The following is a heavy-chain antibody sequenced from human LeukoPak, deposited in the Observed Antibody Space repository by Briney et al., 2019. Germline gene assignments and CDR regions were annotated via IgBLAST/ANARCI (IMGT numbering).Heavy chain of an antibody. D-gene: IGHD5-24*01. J-gene: IGHJ4*02. CDR2: ISSSSSYI. CDR3: ATQRPRDGYASH. Sequence: GRSLRLSCAASGFTFSSYSMNWVRQAPGKGLEWVSSISSSSSYIYYADSVKGRFTISRDNAKNSLYLQMNSLRAEDTAVYYCATQRPRDGYASHWGQGTLVTVSS. CDR1: GFTFSSYS. V-gene: IGHV3-21*01.